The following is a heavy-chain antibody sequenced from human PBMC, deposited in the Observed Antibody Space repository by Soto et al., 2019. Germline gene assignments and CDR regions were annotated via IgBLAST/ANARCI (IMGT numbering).Heavy chain of an antibody. V-gene: IGHV1-69*01. CDR3: AIHIVVVPAAIGRESYYGTDV. Sequence: KVSCKASGGTFSSYAISWVRQAPGQGLEWMGGIIPIFGTANYAQKFQGRVTITADESTSTAYMELSSLRSEDTAVYYCAIHIVVVPAAIGRESYYGTDVWGQGTTVTVSS. CDR2: IIPIFGTA. J-gene: IGHJ6*02. D-gene: IGHD2-2*01. CDR1: GGTFSSYA.